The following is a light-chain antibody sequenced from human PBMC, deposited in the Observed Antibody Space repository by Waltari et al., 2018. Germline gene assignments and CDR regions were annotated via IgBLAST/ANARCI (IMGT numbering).Light chain of an antibody. J-gene: IGKJ2*01. V-gene: IGKV3-15*01. CDR1: QSVGSN. CDR3: QQYNNWPPYT. CDR2: AAS. Sequence: DIVMTQSPATLSVSPGERATLSCRASQSVGSNLAWYQQKPGPALRLLIFAASRRATGIQARFSGSGSGTEFTLTIGSLQSEDFAVYYCQQYNNWPPYTFGQGTKLEIK.